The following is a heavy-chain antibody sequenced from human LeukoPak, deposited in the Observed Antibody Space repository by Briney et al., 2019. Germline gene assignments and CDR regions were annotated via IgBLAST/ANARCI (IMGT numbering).Heavy chain of an antibody. CDR2: IIPILGIA. V-gene: IGHV1-69*04. Sequence: SVKVSCKASGGTFSSYAISWVRQAPGQGLEWMGRIIPILGIANYAQKFQGRVTITADKSTSTAYMELSSLRSEDTAVYYCARASNYDFWGGYSYYFDYWGQGTLVTVSS. CDR1: GGTFSSYA. D-gene: IGHD3-3*01. CDR3: ARASNYDFWGGYSYYFDY. J-gene: IGHJ4*02.